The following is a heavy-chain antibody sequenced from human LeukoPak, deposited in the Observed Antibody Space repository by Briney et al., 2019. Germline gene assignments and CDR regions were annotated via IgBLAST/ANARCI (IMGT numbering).Heavy chain of an antibody. CDR2: ISDYSGNT. J-gene: IGHJ4*02. D-gene: IGHD6-13*01. CDR1: GYTFTSYA. Sequence: ASVKVSCKASGYTFTSYAMNWVRQAPGQGLEWMGWISDYSGNTNYAQKFQGRVTMTTDTYTSTAYMEVRSLRSDDTAIYYCARDLYSTTWHPSPIDYWGQGTLVTVSS. V-gene: IGHV1-18*01. CDR3: ARDLYSTTWHPSPIDY.